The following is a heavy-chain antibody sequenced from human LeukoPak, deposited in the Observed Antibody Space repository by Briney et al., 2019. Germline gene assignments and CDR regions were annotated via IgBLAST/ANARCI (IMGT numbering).Heavy chain of an antibody. Sequence: GASAKVSCKVSGYTLTELSMHWVRQAPGKGLEWMGGFDPEDGETIYAQKFQSRVTMTEDTSTDTAYMELSSLGSGATVVYYCAAPLAYYYGSGGGLDYWGQGTLVTVSS. J-gene: IGHJ4*02. V-gene: IGHV1-24*01. CDR1: GYTLTELS. CDR3: AAPLAYYYGSGGGLDY. CDR2: FDPEDGET. D-gene: IGHD3-10*01.